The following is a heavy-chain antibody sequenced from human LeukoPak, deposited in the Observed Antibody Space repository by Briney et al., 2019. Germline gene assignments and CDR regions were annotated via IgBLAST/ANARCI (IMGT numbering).Heavy chain of an antibody. V-gene: IGHV3-23*01. Sequence: PVGALRDSRVGSGFTLSSFVMTSVRPAPGKGLEWVCSIKDSEDSTYYGDSVKGRFTISRDNTRDRLYLQMNRQRAEDTAVYYCAKDHSSYDILTRYPLTWGQGTLVTVSS. CDR1: GFTLSSFV. CDR3: AKDHSSYDILTRYPLT. D-gene: IGHD3-9*01. J-gene: IGHJ5*02. CDR2: IKDSEDST.